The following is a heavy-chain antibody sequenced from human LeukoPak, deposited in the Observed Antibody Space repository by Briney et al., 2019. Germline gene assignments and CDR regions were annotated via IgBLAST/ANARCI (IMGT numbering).Heavy chain of an antibody. CDR2: IGGSTGGA. J-gene: IGHJ6*03. CDR3: AKWGYCSSTSCYTSSGGENYYYYMDV. Sequence: GGSLRLSCEASGFIFSTYAMSWVRQAPGKGLEWVSAIGGSTGGAYYADSVKGRFTISRDNSKNTLYLQMNSLRAEDTAVYYCAKWGYCSSTSCYTSSGGENYYYYMDVWGKGTTVTVSS. V-gene: IGHV3-23*01. D-gene: IGHD2-2*02. CDR1: GFIFSTYA.